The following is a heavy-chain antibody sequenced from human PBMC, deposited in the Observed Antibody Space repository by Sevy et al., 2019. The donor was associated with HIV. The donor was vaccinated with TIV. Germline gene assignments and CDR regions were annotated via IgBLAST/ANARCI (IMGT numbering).Heavy chain of an antibody. CDR1: GLTFSNAW. CDR2: IKSKTDGGKT. J-gene: IGHJ2*01. D-gene: IGHD3-3*01. CDR3: TTKSDFWSGYQYFDL. V-gene: IGHV3-15*01. Sequence: GGSLRLSCAASGLTFSNAWMTWVRQAPGKGLEWVGRIKSKTDGGKTDYAAPVEGRFTISREDSKITLYLQMNSLKTEDTAVYYCTTKSDFWSGYQYFDLWGRGTLVTVSS.